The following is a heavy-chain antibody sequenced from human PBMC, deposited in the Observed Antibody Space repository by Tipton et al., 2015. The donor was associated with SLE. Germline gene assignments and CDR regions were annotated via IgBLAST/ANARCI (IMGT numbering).Heavy chain of an antibody. V-gene: IGHV4-38-2*02. CDR3: ARGRTAAGRALNY. CDR1: GYSISSGYY. D-gene: IGHD6-13*01. Sequence: LRLSCTVSGYSISSGYYWGWIRQPPGKGLEWIGSIYHSGSTYYNPSLKSRVTISVDTSKNQFSLKLSSVTAADTAVYYCARGRTAAGRALNYWGQGTLVTVSS. CDR2: IYHSGST. J-gene: IGHJ4*02.